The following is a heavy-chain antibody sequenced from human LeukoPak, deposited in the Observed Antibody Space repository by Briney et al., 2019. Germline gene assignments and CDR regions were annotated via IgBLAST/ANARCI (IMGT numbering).Heavy chain of an antibody. CDR2: INHSGST. Sequence: SETLSLTCAVYGGSFSGYYWSRIRQPPGKGLEWIGEINHSGSTNYNPSLKSRVTISVDTSKNQFSLKLSSVTTADTAVYYCARGRITIFGVVIIRRGFGYWGQGTLVTVSS. CDR3: ARGRITIFGVVIIRRGFGY. V-gene: IGHV4-34*01. J-gene: IGHJ4*02. D-gene: IGHD3-3*01. CDR1: GGSFSGYY.